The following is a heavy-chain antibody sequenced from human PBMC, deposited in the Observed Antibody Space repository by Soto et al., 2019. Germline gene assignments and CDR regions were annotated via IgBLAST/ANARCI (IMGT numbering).Heavy chain of an antibody. CDR3: ERDGDGYSSGWFFDY. V-gene: IGHV1-69*13. Sequence: SVKVSCKASGGTFSSYAISWVRQAPGQGLEWMGGIIPIFGTANYAQKFQGRVTITADESTSTAYMELSSLRSEDTAVYYCERDGDGYSSGWFFDYWGQGTLVTVSP. J-gene: IGHJ4*02. CDR1: GGTFSSYA. CDR2: IIPIFGTA. D-gene: IGHD6-19*01.